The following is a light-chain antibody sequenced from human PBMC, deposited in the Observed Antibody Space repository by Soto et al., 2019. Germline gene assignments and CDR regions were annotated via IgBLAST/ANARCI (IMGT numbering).Light chain of an antibody. CDR2: KAS. CDR3: QHYNNYSES. CDR1: QTISSW. J-gene: IGKJ1*01. V-gene: IGKV1-5*03. Sequence: DIQMTQSPSTLSGSVGDRVTITCRASQTISSWLAWYQQKPGKAPKLLIYKASTLKSGVPSRFSGSGSGTEFTLTISSLQPDDFATDYCQHYNNYSESFGQGTKVELK.